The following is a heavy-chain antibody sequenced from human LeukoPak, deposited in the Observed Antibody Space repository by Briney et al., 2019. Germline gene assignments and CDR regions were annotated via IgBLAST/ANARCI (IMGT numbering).Heavy chain of an antibody. V-gene: IGHV4-4*09. Sequence: SETLSLTCTVSGGSISSYYWSWIRQPPGKGLEWIGYIYTSGSTNYNPSLKSRVTISVDTSKNQFSLKLSSVTAADTAVYCCARLLKEGGFGELLSYYYYYYMDVWGKGTTVTVSS. D-gene: IGHD3-10*01. CDR1: GGSISSYY. CDR2: IYTSGST. CDR3: ARLLKEGGFGELLSYYYYYYMDV. J-gene: IGHJ6*03.